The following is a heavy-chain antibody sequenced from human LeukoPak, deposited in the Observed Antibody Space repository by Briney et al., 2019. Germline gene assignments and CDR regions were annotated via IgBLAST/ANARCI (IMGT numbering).Heavy chain of an antibody. CDR1: GFTFSSYA. CDR3: ARDKRLPYWYFDL. D-gene: IGHD3-16*01. CDR2: ISGSGGST. J-gene: IGHJ2*01. Sequence: GGSLRLSCAASGFTFSSYAMSWVRQAPGKGLEWVSAISGSGGSTYYADSVKGRFTISRDNAKNSLYLQMNSLRAEDTAVYYCARDKRLPYWYFDLWGRGTLVTVSS. V-gene: IGHV3-23*01.